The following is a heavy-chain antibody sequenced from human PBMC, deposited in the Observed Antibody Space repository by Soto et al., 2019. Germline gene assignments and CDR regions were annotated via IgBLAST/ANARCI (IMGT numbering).Heavy chain of an antibody. CDR3: ASHHGIWATVTAEYFQH. CDR2: IYYSGST. Sequence: SETLSLTCTVSGGSISSYYWSWIRQPPGKGLEWIGYIYYSGSTNYNPSLKSRVTISVDTSKNQFSLKLSSVTAADTAVYYCASHHGIWATVTAEYFQHWGQGTLVTVSS. D-gene: IGHD4-17*01. J-gene: IGHJ1*01. CDR1: GGSISSYY. V-gene: IGHV4-59*01.